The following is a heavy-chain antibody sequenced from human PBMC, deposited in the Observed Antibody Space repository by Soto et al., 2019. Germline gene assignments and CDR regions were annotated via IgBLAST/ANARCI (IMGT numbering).Heavy chain of an antibody. CDR1: GFPFSSYA. CDR3: TKDRYCSSTSCYAGYY. D-gene: IGHD2-2*01. CDR2: ISGSGGST. Sequence: EVQLFESGGGLVQPGGSLRLSCAASGFPFSSYAMSWVRQAPGKGLEWVSGISGSGGSTSVADSVKGRFTISRDNSKRALYLQMNSLRAEDTAVYYCTKDRYCSSTSCYAGYYWGQGTLVTVSS. J-gene: IGHJ4*02. V-gene: IGHV3-23*01.